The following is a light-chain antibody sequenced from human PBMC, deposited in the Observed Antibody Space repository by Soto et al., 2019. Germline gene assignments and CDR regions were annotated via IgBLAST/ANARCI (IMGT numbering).Light chain of an antibody. CDR1: QDINTY. Sequence: EVVLTQSPATLSLSPGERATLSCRASQDINTYLAWYQQKPGQAPRLFIYDASNRAKGIPARVSGSGPGTDFTLTISSLEPEDFAVYYCQQRSNWPITFGQGTRLEIK. J-gene: IGKJ5*01. CDR3: QQRSNWPIT. CDR2: DAS. V-gene: IGKV3D-11*01.